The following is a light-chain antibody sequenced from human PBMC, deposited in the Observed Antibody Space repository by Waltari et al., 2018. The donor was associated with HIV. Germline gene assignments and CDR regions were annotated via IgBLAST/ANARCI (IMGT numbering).Light chain of an antibody. CDR1: QSVPASTS. CDR2: GAT. CDR3: QQYGISPWT. Sequence: EIVLTQSPGTLSLSPGERATLSCRASQSVPASTSLAWYQQRPGQAPRLLIYGATSRSTCIPDRFSGSGSGTDFSLSISRLEPEDFALYYCQQYGISPWTFGQGTKVEIK. V-gene: IGKV3-20*01. J-gene: IGKJ1*01.